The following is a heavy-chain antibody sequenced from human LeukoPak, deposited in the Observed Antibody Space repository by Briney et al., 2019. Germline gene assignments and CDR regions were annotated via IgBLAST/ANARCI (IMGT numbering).Heavy chain of an antibody. V-gene: IGHV3-30*02. Sequence: PGGSLRLSCAASGFTFSNYGIHWVRQAPGKGLEWVAFIRDDGSNKYYADSVKGRFTISRDNSKNTLYLQMSSLRAEDTAVYYCARILSRGRGELGYWGQGSLVTVSS. CDR3: ARILSRGRGELGY. J-gene: IGHJ4*02. D-gene: IGHD1-26*01. CDR2: IRDDGSNK. CDR1: GFTFSNYG.